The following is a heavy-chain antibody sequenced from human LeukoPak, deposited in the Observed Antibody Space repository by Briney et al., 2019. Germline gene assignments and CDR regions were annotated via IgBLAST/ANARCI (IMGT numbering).Heavy chain of an antibody. Sequence: SETLSLTCAVSGGSISSSNWWSWVRQPPGKGLEWIGEIYHSGSTNYNPSLKSRVTISVDKSKNQFSLKLSSVTAADTAVYYCASRLNDSSSWPFDYRGQGTLVTVSS. CDR1: GGSISSSNW. CDR3: ASRLNDSSSWPFDY. J-gene: IGHJ4*02. CDR2: IYHSGST. D-gene: IGHD6-13*01. V-gene: IGHV4-4*02.